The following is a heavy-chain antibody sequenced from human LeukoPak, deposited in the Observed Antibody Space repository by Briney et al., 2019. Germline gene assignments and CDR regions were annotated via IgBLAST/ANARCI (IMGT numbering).Heavy chain of an antibody. V-gene: IGHV4-38-2*01. CDR3: ARLPGGIQLWGRSFDY. D-gene: IGHD5-18*01. J-gene: IGHJ4*02. CDR1: GYSISSGYY. Sequence: KPSETLSLTCAVSGYSISSGYYWGWIRLPPGKGLEWIGSIYHSGSTYYNPSLKSRVTISVDTSKNQFSLKLSSVTAADTAVYYCARLPGGIQLWGRSFDYWGQGTLVTVSS. CDR2: IYHSGST.